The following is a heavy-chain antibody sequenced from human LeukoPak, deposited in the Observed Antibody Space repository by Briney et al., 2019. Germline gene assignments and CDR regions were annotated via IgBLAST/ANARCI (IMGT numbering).Heavy chain of an antibody. CDR2: ISGSGGST. CDR1: GFTFTSYA. V-gene: IGHV3-23*01. J-gene: IGHJ5*02. CDR3: AKRGLASSWS. D-gene: IGHD6-13*01. Sequence: GGSLRLSCAPSGFTFTSYAMSWVRRAPGKGLGGVSAISGSGGSTYYADSVKGRFTISRDNSKNTLYLQMNSLRAEDTAVYYCAKRGLASSWSWGQGTLVTVSS.